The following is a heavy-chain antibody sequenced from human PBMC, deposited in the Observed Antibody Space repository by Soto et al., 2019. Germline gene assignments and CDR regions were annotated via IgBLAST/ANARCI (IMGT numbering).Heavy chain of an antibody. CDR2: IYSGGST. CDR3: ATAKLLLPWLFDY. CDR1: GFTVSSNY. V-gene: IGHV3-66*01. Sequence: EVQLVESGGGLVQPGGSLRLSCAASGFTVSSNYMSWVRQAPGQGLEWVSVIYSGGSTYYADSVKGRFTISRDDSKNTLFLQMTSLRAEDTAVYYCATAKLLLPWLFDYWGQGTLVTVSS. D-gene: IGHD2-15*01. J-gene: IGHJ4*02.